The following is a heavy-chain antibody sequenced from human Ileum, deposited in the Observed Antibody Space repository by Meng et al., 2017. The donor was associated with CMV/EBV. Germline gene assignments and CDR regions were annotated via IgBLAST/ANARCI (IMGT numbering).Heavy chain of an antibody. J-gene: IGHJ4*02. CDR3: AHTVNYDFWTGLFNY. D-gene: IGHD3-3*01. CDR2: IYWNAEV. Sequence: ITVKEFGPPLVKPTQSLTPTCTFSGFSLSTSGVGVGWIRQPPGQALEWLALIYWNAEVRYSPSLKNRLTITQDTSTNQVVLTMTNMDPVDTATYYCAHTVNYDFWTGLFNYWGQGTLVTVSS. CDR1: GFSLSTSGVG. V-gene: IGHV2-5*01.